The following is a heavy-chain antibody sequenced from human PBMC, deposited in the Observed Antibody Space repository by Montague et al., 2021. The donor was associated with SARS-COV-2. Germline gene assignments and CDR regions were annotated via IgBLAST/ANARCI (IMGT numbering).Heavy chain of an antibody. CDR3: ARDGEIVAVGYYFDS. J-gene: IGHJ4*02. CDR1: GFTSGDYQ. V-gene: IGHV3-7*01. CDR2: INQDETAK. Sequence: SLRLSCAASGFTSGDYQMTWVRQAPGKGLQWVANINQDETAKTYVDSVKGRFTISRDNAKNTLYLQMNSLRAEDTAVYYCARDGEIVAVGYYFDSWGQGTLVTASS. D-gene: IGHD3-22*01.